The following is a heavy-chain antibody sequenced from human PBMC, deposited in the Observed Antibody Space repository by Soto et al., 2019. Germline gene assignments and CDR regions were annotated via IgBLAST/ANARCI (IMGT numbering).Heavy chain of an antibody. V-gene: IGHV3-21*01. D-gene: IGHD6-19*01. Sequence: EVQLVESGGGLVKPGGSLRLSCAASGFTFSSYSMNWVRQAPGKGLEWVSSISSSSSYIYYADSVKGRFTISRDNAKNSLYLQMNSLRAEDTAVYYCARGGIAVAVPPPDYWGQGTLVTVSS. CDR2: ISSSSSYI. J-gene: IGHJ4*02. CDR3: ARGGIAVAVPPPDY. CDR1: GFTFSSYS.